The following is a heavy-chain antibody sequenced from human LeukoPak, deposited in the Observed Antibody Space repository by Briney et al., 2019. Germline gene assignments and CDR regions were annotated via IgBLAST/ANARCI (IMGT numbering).Heavy chain of an antibody. J-gene: IGHJ5*02. V-gene: IGHV3-23*01. CDR2: IGGRGGST. CDR1: GFTFSSYA. CDR3: GKEGGA. Sequence: GGSLRLSCAASGFTFSSYAMSWVRQAPGKGLEWVSAIGGRGGSTYYADSLGGRFTISRDNSRDMLYLQMNSLKVEDTATYYCGKEGGAWGQGTKVTVSS. D-gene: IGHD3-16*01.